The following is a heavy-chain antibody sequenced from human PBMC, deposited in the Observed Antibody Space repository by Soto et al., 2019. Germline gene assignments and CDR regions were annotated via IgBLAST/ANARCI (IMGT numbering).Heavy chain of an antibody. CDR3: ARHFHHLHSGSHYFDL. J-gene: IGHJ4*02. CDR2: IYYSGST. D-gene: IGHD3-10*01. V-gene: IGHV4-59*08. Sequence: QVQLQESGPGLVKPSETLSLTCTVSNDSISPYYWSWIRQPPGKGLEWIGFIYYSGSTTYNPSLESRVTMSVATSKNPFSLNLTSVPSADTAIYYGARHFHHLHSGSHYFDLWGQGTLVTVSS. CDR1: NDSISPYY.